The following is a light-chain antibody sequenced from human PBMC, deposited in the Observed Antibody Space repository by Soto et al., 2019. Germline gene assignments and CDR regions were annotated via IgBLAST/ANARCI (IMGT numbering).Light chain of an antibody. Sequence: QSALTQPASVSGSPGQSITISCTGTSSDVGGYKYVSWYQQHPGKGPKLMIYDVTYRPSGVPSRFSGSKSGNTASLTISGLHVEDEADYYCASYTTNGPPWVFGGGTKLTVL. V-gene: IGLV2-14*03. CDR2: DVT. CDR3: ASYTTNGPPWV. CDR1: SSDVGGYKY. J-gene: IGLJ3*02.